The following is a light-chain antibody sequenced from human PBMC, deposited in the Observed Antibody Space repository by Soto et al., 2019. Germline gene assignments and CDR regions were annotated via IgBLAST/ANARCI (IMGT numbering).Light chain of an antibody. Sequence: EIVMTQSPATLSVSPGERATLSCRASQSVSINLAWYQQIPGQAPRLLIYGASTRATGVPARFSGSGSGTDFTLTISSLQSEDFAFYYCQQYGTSPWTFGQGTKVDIK. V-gene: IGKV3-15*01. CDR2: GAS. CDR1: QSVSIN. J-gene: IGKJ1*01. CDR3: QQYGTSPWT.